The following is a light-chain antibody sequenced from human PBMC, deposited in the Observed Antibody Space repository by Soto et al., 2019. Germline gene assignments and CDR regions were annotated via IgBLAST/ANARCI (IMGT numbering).Light chain of an antibody. Sequence: DIVMTQSPDSLAVSLGERAAFNCKSSQSVLSTSNNKNYLGWYQQKSGQPPKLLIYWASTRESGVPDRFSGGGSGTDFTLTISSLQAEDVATYYYQHYYSIPWTFGQGTRVEIK. CDR2: WAS. CDR1: QSVLSTSNNKNY. CDR3: QHYYSIPWT. J-gene: IGKJ1*01. V-gene: IGKV4-1*01.